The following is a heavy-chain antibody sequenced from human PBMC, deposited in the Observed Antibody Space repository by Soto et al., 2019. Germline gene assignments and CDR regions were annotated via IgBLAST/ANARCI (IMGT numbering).Heavy chain of an antibody. J-gene: IGHJ3*02. CDR2: IYTSGST. CDR1: GGSISSYY. D-gene: IGHD3-9*01. CDR3: AATYYDILTGYYDAFDI. V-gene: IGHV4-4*07. Sequence: ASETLSLTCTVSGGSISSYYWSWIRQPAGKGLEWIGRIYTSGSTNYNPSLKSRVTMSVDTPKNQFSLKLSSVTAADTAVYYCAATYYDILTGYYDAFDIWGQGTMVTVSS.